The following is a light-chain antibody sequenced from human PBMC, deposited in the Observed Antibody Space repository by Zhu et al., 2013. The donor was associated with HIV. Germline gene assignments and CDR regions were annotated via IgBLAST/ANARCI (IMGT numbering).Light chain of an antibody. V-gene: IGKV3-15*01. Sequence: EIVMTQSPATLSVSPGERATLSCRASQSVSSNLAWYRQKPGQAPRLLIYGASTRATDIPARFSGSGSETEFTLTISSLQSEDFAVYYCQQYNNWPRTFGQGTKVGNQ. J-gene: IGKJ1*01. CDR3: QQYNNWPRT. CDR2: GAS. CDR1: QSVSSN.